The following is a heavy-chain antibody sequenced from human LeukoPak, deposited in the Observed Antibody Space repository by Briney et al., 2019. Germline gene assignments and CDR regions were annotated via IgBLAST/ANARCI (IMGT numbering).Heavy chain of an antibody. V-gene: IGHV3-23*01. CDR2: ITGSGGST. D-gene: IGHD3-10*01. J-gene: IGHJ4*02. CDR1: GFTFDNFA. CDR3: ARELFDFDY. Sequence: GGSLRLSCAPSGFTFDNFAMTWVRQAPGKGLEWVSEITGSGGSTYYADSVKGRFTISRDNSKSTLYLQMNSLRAEDTAIYYCARELFDFDYWGQGTLVTVSS.